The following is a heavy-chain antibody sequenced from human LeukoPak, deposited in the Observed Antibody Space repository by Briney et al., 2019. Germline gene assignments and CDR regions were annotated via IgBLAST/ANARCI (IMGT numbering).Heavy chain of an antibody. D-gene: IGHD6-6*01. Sequence: GGSLRLSCAASGFTFSSYAMSWVRQAPGKGLEWVSAISGSGGGTYYADSVKGRFTISRDNSKNTLYLQMNSMRAEDTAVYYCAKDLLAAPNVDYWGQGTLVTVSS. CDR3: AKDLLAAPNVDY. CDR2: ISGSGGGT. CDR1: GFTFSSYA. V-gene: IGHV3-23*01. J-gene: IGHJ4*02.